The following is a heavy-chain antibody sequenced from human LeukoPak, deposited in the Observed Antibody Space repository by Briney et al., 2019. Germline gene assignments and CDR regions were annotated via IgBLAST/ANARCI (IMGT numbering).Heavy chain of an antibody. J-gene: IGHJ3*02. CDR2: IYYNGNT. V-gene: IGHV4-39*01. CDR1: GGSINSNAYY. D-gene: IGHD3-10*01. Sequence: PSETLSLTCTVSGGSINSNAYYWDRIRQPPGKGLECIGSIYYNGNTYYNPSLKSRVTISVDTSKNQFSLKLSSVTAADTAVYYCARVRYGDGAFDIWGQGTMVTVSS. CDR3: ARVRYGDGAFDI.